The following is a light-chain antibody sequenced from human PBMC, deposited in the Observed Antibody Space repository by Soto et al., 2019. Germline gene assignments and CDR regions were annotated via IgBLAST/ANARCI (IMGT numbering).Light chain of an antibody. CDR1: QTISSW. Sequence: DIQMTQSPSTLSGSVGDRVTITCRASQTISSWLAWYQQKPGKAPKLLIYKASTLKSGVPSRFSGSGSGTEFTLTISSLQPDDFATYYCQHYISYSEAFGQRTKVDIK. V-gene: IGKV1-5*03. CDR3: QHYISYSEA. CDR2: KAS. J-gene: IGKJ1*01.